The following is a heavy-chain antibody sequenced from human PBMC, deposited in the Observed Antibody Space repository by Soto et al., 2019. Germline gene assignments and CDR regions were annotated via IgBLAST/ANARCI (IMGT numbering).Heavy chain of an antibody. V-gene: IGHV4-39*01. CDR1: GGSISSSSYY. CDR3: AGGSYPRYFEY. CDR2: IYYSGVT. J-gene: IGHJ4*02. D-gene: IGHD1-26*01. Sequence: SETLSLTCTVSGGSISSSSYYWGWIRQPPGKGLEWIGNIYYSGVTYYNPSLKSRVTISVDTSKNQFSLKLSSVTAADTSVYYCAGGSYPRYFEYWGQGTLVTVSS.